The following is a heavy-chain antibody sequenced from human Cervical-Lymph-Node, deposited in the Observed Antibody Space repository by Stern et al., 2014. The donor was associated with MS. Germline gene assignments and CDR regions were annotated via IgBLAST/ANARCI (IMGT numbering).Heavy chain of an antibody. Sequence: VQLVESGGGVVQPGTSLRLSCAASGFTFSSYGMHWVRQAPGKGLELVALAWYDGSTAYYTISVKGRFTISRDNSKNTLSLQMNSLTAEDTAVYYCARGHIPYAYNYLFDYWGQGTLVTVSS. CDR1: GFTFSSYG. CDR3: ARGHIPYAYNYLFDY. V-gene: IGHV3-33*01. D-gene: IGHD5-24*01. J-gene: IGHJ4*02. CDR2: AWYDGSTA.